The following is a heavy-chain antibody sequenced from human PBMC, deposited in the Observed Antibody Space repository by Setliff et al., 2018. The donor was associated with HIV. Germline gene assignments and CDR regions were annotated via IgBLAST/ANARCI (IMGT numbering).Heavy chain of an antibody. CDR3: ARHDTEYSSYPIDY. V-gene: IGHV4-39*01. CDR1: GGFIKNSIYY. CDR2: IYYSGSTYYYGGST. J-gene: IGHJ4*02. D-gene: IGHD6-6*01. Sequence: SETLSLTCTVYGGFIKNSIYYWGWIRQPPGKGLEWIGFIYYSGSTYYYGGSTYYNPSLKSRVTISVDTSKNQFSLKLSSVTAADTAVYYCARHDTEYSSYPIDYWGQGNLVTVSS.